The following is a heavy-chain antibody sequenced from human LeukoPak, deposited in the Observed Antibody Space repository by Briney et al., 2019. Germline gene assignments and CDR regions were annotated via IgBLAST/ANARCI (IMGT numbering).Heavy chain of an antibody. Sequence: GGSLRLSCVASGFTFSSYSMNWVRQAPGKGLEWVSYISSSSSTIYYADSVKGRFTISRDNAKNSLYLQMNSLRAEDTAVYYCARQYSGSWPIGDYWGQGTLVTVSS. V-gene: IGHV3-48*01. J-gene: IGHJ4*02. CDR1: GFTFSSYS. CDR3: ARQYSGSWPIGDY. CDR2: ISSSSSTI. D-gene: IGHD1-26*01.